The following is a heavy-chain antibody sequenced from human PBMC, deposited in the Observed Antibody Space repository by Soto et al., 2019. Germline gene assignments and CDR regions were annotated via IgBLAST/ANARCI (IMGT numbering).Heavy chain of an antibody. Sequence: TSETLSLTCTVSGGSISSGDYYWSWIRQPPGKGLEWIGYIYYSRSTYYNPSLKSRVSISVDTSKNQFSLKLSSVTAADTAVYYCARYNWGAMGAFDIWGQGTMVTV. V-gene: IGHV4-30-4*02. CDR2: IYYSRST. CDR1: GGSISSGDYY. D-gene: IGHD1-1*01. CDR3: ARYNWGAMGAFDI. J-gene: IGHJ3*02.